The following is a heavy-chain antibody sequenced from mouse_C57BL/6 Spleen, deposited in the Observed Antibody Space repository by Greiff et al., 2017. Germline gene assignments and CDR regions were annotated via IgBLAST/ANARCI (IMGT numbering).Heavy chain of an antibody. CDR1: GYTFTDYY. CDR2: INPNNGGT. V-gene: IGHV1-26*01. D-gene: IGHD1-1*01. Sequence: VQLQQSGPELVKPGASVKISCKASGYTFTDYYMNWVKQSHGKSLEWIGDINPNNGGTSYNQKFKGKATLTVDKSSSTAYMELRSLTSEDSAVYYCARKTYYGSSYWYFDVWGTGTTVTVSS. J-gene: IGHJ1*03. CDR3: ARKTYYGSSYWYFDV.